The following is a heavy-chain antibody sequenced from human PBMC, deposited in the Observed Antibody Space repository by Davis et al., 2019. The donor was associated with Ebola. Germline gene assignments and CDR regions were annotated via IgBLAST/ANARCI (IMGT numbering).Heavy chain of an antibody. V-gene: IGHV3-11*01. CDR2: ISSSGSTI. CDR1: GFTFSDYY. D-gene: IGHD3-22*01. J-gene: IGHJ2*01. CDR3: ARGYYDSTGNRYFDF. Sequence: PGGSLRLSCAASGFTFSDYYMSWIRQAPGKGLEWVSYISSSGSTIYYADSVKGRFTISRDNAKNSLYLQMNSLSAEDTAVYYCARGYYDSTGNRYFDFWGRGTLVTVSS.